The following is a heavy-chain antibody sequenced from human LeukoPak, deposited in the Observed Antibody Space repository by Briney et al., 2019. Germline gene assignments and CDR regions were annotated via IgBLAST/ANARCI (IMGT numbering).Heavy chain of an antibody. D-gene: IGHD5-12*01. CDR3: ASYSGYGRNFDY. J-gene: IGHJ4*02. Sequence: SETLSLTCTVSGGSISSSGYYWGWIRQSPGEGLEWIGNIYYSGITYYNPSLKSRVTISVDTSKNQFSLKLSSVTAADTAVYYCASYSGYGRNFDYWGQGTLVTVSS. CDR1: GGSISSSGYY. CDR2: IYYSGIT. V-gene: IGHV4-39*01.